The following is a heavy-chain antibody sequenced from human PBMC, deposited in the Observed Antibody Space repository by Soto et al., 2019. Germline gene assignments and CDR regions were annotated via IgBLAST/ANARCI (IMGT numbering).Heavy chain of an antibody. V-gene: IGHV3-23*01. CDR2: ISGTGGT. J-gene: IGHJ4*02. D-gene: IGHD2-15*01. CDR1: GFTFSSHV. CDR3: AKDRRGAYCSGGICYSPDY. Sequence: EVQLWESGGGLVQPGGSLRLSCAVSGFTFSSHVMSWVRQAPGKGLGWVSAISGTGGTYYADSVKGRFTISRDNSKNALYLQMNNLRDEDTAVYYCAKDRRGAYCSGGICYSPDYWGQGTLVIVSS.